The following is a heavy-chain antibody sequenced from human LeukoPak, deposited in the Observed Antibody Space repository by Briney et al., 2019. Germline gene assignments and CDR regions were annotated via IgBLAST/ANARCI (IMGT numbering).Heavy chain of an antibody. Sequence: PSETLSFTCTGSGGPISSYYWSWIRQPPGKGLEWIEYIYYSGSTNSTPSLKSRVTISVDTSKNQFSLKLSSVTAADTAVYYCARASIAAAGSEWFDPWGQGTLVTVSS. D-gene: IGHD6-13*01. CDR1: GGPISSYY. J-gene: IGHJ5*02. CDR2: IYYSGST. CDR3: ARASIAAAGSEWFDP. V-gene: IGHV4-59*12.